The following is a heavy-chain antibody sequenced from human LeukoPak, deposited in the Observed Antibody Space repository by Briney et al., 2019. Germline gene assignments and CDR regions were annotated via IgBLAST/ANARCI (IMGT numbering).Heavy chain of an antibody. Sequence: GGSLRLSCAASGLTISSYWMHWVRQAPGKGLVWVSRINSDGSSISYADAVKGRFTISRDNAKNTLYLQMNSLRAEDTAVYYCATRAYSGSYFYFDYWGQGTLVTVSS. CDR3: ATRAYSGSYFYFDY. J-gene: IGHJ4*02. CDR2: INSDGSSI. CDR1: GLTISSYW. V-gene: IGHV3-74*01. D-gene: IGHD1-26*01.